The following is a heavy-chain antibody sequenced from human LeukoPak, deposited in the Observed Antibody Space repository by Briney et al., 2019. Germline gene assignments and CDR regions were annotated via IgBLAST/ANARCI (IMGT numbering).Heavy chain of an antibody. Sequence: GGSLRLSCAASGFTFSDYYMSWIRQAPGKGLEWVSYISSNSSYTNYADSVKGRFTISRDNAKNSLYLQMNSLRAEDTAVYYCARGHLWFGEPILDYWGQGTLVTVSS. D-gene: IGHD3-10*01. CDR3: ARGHLWFGEPILDY. CDR1: GFTFSDYY. CDR2: ISSNSSYT. V-gene: IGHV3-11*06. J-gene: IGHJ4*02.